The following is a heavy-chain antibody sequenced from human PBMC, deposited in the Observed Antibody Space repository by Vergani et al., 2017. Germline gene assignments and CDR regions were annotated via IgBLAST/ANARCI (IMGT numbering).Heavy chain of an antibody. J-gene: IGHJ6*02. CDR1: GFTFSSYA. CDR3: ARDADYYYGMDV. Sequence: EVQLLESGGGLVQPGGSLRLSCAASGFTFSSYAMSWVRQAPGKGLEWVSSISSSSSYIYYADSVKGRFTISRDNAKNSLYLQMNSLRAEDTAVYYCARDADYYYGMDVWGQGTTVTVSS. CDR2: ISSSSSYI. V-gene: IGHV3-21*01.